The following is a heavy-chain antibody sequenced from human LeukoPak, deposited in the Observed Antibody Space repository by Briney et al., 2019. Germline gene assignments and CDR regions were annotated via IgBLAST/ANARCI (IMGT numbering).Heavy chain of an antibody. Sequence: GGSLRLSCAASGFTFSDYYMSWLRQAPGKGLEWVSYISSSGSTISYADSVKGRFTISRDNAKNSLYLQMNSLRAEDTALYYCARLSNPTGSHYYYMDVWGQGTTVTVSS. J-gene: IGHJ6*03. CDR1: GFTFSDYY. CDR2: ISSSGSTI. CDR3: ARLSNPTGSHYYYMDV. V-gene: IGHV3-11*01. D-gene: IGHD4-11*01.